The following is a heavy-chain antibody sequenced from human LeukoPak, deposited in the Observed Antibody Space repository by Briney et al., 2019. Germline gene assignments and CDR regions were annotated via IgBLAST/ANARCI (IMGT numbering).Heavy chain of an antibody. CDR2: ISWNSGSI. V-gene: IGHV3-9*03. D-gene: IGHD6-19*01. J-gene: IGHJ4*02. CDR3: AKSLSSGWYSAIDH. CDR1: GFTFDDYA. Sequence: PGGSLRLSCAASGFTFDDYAMHWVRQAPGKGLEWVSGISWNSGSIGYADSVKGRFTISRDNAKNSLYLQMNSLRAEDMALYYCAKSLSSGWYSAIDHWGQGTLVTVSS.